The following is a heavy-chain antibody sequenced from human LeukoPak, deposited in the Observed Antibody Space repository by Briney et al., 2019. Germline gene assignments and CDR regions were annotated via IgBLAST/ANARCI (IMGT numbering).Heavy chain of an antibody. J-gene: IGHJ3*02. V-gene: IGHV3-30-3*01. Sequence: GGSLRLSCAASGFTFSSYAMHWVRQAPGKGLEWVAVISYDGSNKYYADSVKGRFTISRDNSKNTLYLQMNSLRAEDTAVYYCARENDAFDIWGQGTMVTVSS. CDR2: ISYDGSNK. CDR3: ARENDAFDI. CDR1: GFTFSSYA.